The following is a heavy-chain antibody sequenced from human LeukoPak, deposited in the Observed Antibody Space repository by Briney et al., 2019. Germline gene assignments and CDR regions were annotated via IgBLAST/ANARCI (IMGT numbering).Heavy chain of an antibody. CDR3: AKSGSYYFDY. J-gene: IGHJ4*02. Sequence: PGGSLRLSCAASGFTFSSYGMHWVRQAPGKGLEWVAVISYDGSNKYYADSVKGRFTISRDNSKNTLYLQMNSLRAEDTAVYYCAKSGSYYFDYWGQGTLVTVS. CDR2: ISYDGSNK. V-gene: IGHV3-30*18. CDR1: GFTFSSYG. D-gene: IGHD1-26*01.